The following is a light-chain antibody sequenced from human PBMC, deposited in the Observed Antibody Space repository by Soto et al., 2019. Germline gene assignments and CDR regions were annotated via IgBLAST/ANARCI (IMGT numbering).Light chain of an antibody. J-gene: IGKJ4*01. CDR1: QGISSY. CDR3: QQYYSYLS. V-gene: IGKV1-8*01. CDR2: AAS. Sequence: AIRMTQSPSSFSASTGDRVTITCRASQGISSYLAWYQQKPGKAPKLLIYAASTLQSGVPSRFSGSGCGTDFTLTISCLQSEDFATYYCQQYYSYLSFGGGTKVEIK.